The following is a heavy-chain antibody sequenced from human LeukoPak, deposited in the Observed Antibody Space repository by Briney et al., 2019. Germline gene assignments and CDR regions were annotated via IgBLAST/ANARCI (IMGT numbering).Heavy chain of an antibody. CDR1: GGSISSGGYY. CDR3: ARGRAAARVPDY. J-gene: IGHJ4*02. V-gene: IGHV4-30-2*01. D-gene: IGHD6-13*01. Sequence: KPSETLSLTCTVSGGSISSGGYYWSWIRQPPGKGLEWIGYIYHSGSTYYNPSLKSRVTISVDRSKNQFSLKLSSVTAADTAVYYCARGRAAARVPDYWGQGTLVTVSS. CDR2: IYHSGST.